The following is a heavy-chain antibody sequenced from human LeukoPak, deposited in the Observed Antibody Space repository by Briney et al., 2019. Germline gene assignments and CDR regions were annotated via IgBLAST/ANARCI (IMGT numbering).Heavy chain of an antibody. Sequence: ASVKVSCKASGYTFTGYYMHWVRQAPGQGLEWMGWINPNSGGTNYAQKFQGRVTMTRDTSISTAYMELSRLRSDDTAVYYCAREGGGSYDQGGYYFDYWGQGTLVTVSS. CDR1: GYTFTGYY. CDR3: AREGGGSYDQGGYYFDY. D-gene: IGHD1-26*01. J-gene: IGHJ4*02. V-gene: IGHV1-2*02. CDR2: INPNSGGT.